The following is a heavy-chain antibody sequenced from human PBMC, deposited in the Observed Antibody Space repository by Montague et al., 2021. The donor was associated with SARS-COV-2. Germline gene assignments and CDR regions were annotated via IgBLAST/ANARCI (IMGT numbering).Heavy chain of an antibody. CDR3: ARIGYDSVGYYYISPD. Sequence: SETLSLTCTVSGASVRSGNSYWNWIRQPPGKGLEWIGYISYSGSTNYSPSLKSRDTISVDTSKNQLSLKVISATAADTAVYYCARIGYDSVGYYYISPDWGQGTLVTVSS. V-gene: IGHV4-61*01. CDR2: ISYSGST. J-gene: IGHJ1*01. D-gene: IGHD3-22*01. CDR1: GASVRSGNSY.